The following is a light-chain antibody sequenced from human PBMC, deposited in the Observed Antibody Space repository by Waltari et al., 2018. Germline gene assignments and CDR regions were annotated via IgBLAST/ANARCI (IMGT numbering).Light chain of an antibody. CDR2: EVS. Sequence: QSALTQPPSASGSLGQSVTLSCTGTSRDVGGYNYVSWYQQHPGKAPKVMIYEVSKRPSGVPDRFSGSKSGNTASLTVSGLQAEDEADYYCSSYAGSNKPSYVFGTGTKVTVL. J-gene: IGLJ1*01. CDR3: SSYAGSNKPSYV. V-gene: IGLV2-8*01. CDR1: SRDVGGYNY.